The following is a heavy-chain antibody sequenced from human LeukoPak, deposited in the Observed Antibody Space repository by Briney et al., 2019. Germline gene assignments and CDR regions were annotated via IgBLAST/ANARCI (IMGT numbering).Heavy chain of an antibody. J-gene: IGHJ3*02. CDR2: ISKDGNSQ. V-gene: IGHV3-30*04. Sequence: GGSLRLSCAASGFTFSSYVLDWVRQAPGKGLEWVAVISKDGNSQNYADSVKGRFTISRDNSKSTLYLQMNSLRPEDTAVYYCAGESFDIWGQGTTVTVSS. CDR1: GFTFSSYV. CDR3: AGESFDI.